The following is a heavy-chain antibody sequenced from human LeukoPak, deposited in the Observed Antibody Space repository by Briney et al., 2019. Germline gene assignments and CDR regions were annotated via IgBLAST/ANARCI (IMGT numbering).Heavy chain of an antibody. CDR2: IYYSGTT. Sequence: SETLSLTCGVDGGSFSGYYWSWIRQPPGKGLEWIGYIYYSGTTNYNPSLKSRVTISVDTTKGQFSLKLNSVTAADTAVYYCARGGGVFDYWGQGTLVTVHS. CDR1: GGSFSGYY. V-gene: IGHV4-59*01. CDR3: ARGGGVFDY. J-gene: IGHJ4*02. D-gene: IGHD2-8*02.